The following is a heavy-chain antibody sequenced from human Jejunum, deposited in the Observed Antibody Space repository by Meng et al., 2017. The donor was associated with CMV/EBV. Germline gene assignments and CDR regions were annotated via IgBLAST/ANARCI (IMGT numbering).Heavy chain of an antibody. CDR2: LRYDGSNK. D-gene: IGHD3-3*01. Sequence: QEQWVESGGGGVQPGGSLTLSCEASGFTLSMYGMHWFRQAPGKGLEWVAFLRYDGSNKCYTESVRGRFTISRDNSKNTLYLQMNNLRVEDTAVYFCARRVEWSNCWGQETVDPVSS. CDR1: GFTLSMYG. CDR3: ARRVEWSNC. V-gene: IGHV3-30*02. J-gene: IGHJ4*02.